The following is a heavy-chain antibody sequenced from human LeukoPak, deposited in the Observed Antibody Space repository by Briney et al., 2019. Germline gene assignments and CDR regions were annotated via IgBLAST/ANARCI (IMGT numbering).Heavy chain of an antibody. D-gene: IGHD3-22*01. CDR2: IHHDCAT. Sequence: SETLFLSCGAAGGSIIGYYGSWIRQPPGKGLEWMGYIHHDCATNYNPPFKSRVTISVGTSTSTFSLRLTSMTAADTAVYYSARHRDTSGYYDDFDYWGQGTLVTVSS. V-gene: IGHV4-59*08. CDR3: ARHRDTSGYYDDFDY. J-gene: IGHJ4*02. CDR1: GGSIIGYY.